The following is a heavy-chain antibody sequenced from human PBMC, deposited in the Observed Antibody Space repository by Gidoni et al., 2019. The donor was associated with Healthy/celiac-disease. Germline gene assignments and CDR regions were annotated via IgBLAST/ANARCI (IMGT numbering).Heavy chain of an antibody. V-gene: IGHV1-69*01. CDR1: GGTFRSYA. CDR3: ASPADVEMTEGFDY. J-gene: IGHJ4*02. CDR2: IIPIFGKA. Sequence: QVQLVQSGAEVKKPGSSVKVSCKASGGTFRSYAIGWVRQAPGQGLEWMGGIIPIFGKANYAQKFQGRVTITADESTSTAYMELSSLRSEDTAVYYCASPADVEMTEGFDYWGQGTLVTVSS.